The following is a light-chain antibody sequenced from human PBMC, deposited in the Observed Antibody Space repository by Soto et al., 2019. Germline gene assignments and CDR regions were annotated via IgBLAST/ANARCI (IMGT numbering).Light chain of an antibody. CDR3: QQDNSHPWT. CDR2: KAS. Sequence: IRMTHAPSTLSFSQRDRVTITCRASQSISSWLAWYQQKPGKAPKLLIYKASTLKSGAPSRFSGSGSGTEFTLTISSLQPDDFAIYYCQQDNSHPWTFGQGTKV. J-gene: IGKJ1*01. V-gene: IGKV1-5*03. CDR1: QSISSW.